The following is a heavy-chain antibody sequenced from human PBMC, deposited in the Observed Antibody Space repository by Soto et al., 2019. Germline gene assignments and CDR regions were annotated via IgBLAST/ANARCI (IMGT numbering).Heavy chain of an antibody. CDR2: IYYSGST. J-gene: IGHJ4*02. V-gene: IGHV4-39*01. D-gene: IGHD3-3*02. CDR1: GGSISSSSYY. CDR3: ARHVSIFGVVSDY. Sequence: QLQLQESGPGLVKPSETLSLTCTVSGGSISSSSYYWGWIRQPPGKGLEWIGSIYYSGSTYYNPSLKSRVTISVATSKNQFSLKLSSVTAADTAVYYCARHVSIFGVVSDYWGQGTLVTVSS.